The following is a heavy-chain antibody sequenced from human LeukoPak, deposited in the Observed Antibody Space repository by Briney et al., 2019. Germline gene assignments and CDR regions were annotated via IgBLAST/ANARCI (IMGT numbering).Heavy chain of an antibody. CDR2: INPNSGGT. D-gene: IGHD6-19*01. CDR3: ARSSTIAVAATGFDY. V-gene: IGHV1-2*02. Sequence: ASVKVSCKASGYTFTGYYMHWVRQAPGQGLEWMGWINPNSGGTNYAQKFQGRVTMTRDTSISTAYMELSRLRSDDTAVYYCARSSTIAVAATGFDYWGQGTLVTVSS. CDR1: GYTFTGYY. J-gene: IGHJ4*02.